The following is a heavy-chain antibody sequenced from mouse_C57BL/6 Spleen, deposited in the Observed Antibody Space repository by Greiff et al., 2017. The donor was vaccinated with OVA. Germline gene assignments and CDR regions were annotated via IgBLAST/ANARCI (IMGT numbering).Heavy chain of an antibody. CDR1: GYTFTDYY. Sequence: EVQLQQSGPELVKPGASVKISCKASGYTFTDYYMNWVKQSHGKSLEWIGDINPNNGGTSYNQKFKGKATLTVDKSSSTAYMELRSLTSEDSAVYYCARSGYYCDYWGQGTTLTVSS. V-gene: IGHV1-26*01. J-gene: IGHJ2*01. CDR3: ARSGYYCDY. CDR2: INPNNGGT. D-gene: IGHD2-2*01.